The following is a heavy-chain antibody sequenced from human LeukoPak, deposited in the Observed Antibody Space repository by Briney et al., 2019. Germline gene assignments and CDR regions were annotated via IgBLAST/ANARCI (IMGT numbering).Heavy chain of an antibody. CDR1: GYTFISYG. D-gene: IGHD6-13*01. CDR2: INSYNGNT. CDR3: ARDRIAAAVLDY. Sequence: GASVKVSCKASGYTFISYGISWVRQAPGQGLGWMGWINSYNGNTKYGQKFQGRVSMTTDTSTNTAYMELKSLRFDDTAVYYCARDRIAAAVLDYWGQGTLVTVSS. V-gene: IGHV1-18*01. J-gene: IGHJ4*02.